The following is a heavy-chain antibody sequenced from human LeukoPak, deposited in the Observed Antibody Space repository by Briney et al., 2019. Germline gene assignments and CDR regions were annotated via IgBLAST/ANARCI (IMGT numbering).Heavy chain of an antibody. CDR3: ATVKLGSRIAGSGAFAI. CDR2: IYYSGST. CDR1: GGSISSGDYY. Sequence: SQTLSLTCTVSGGSISSGDYYWSWIRQPPGKGLEWIGYIYYSGSTYYNPSLKSRVTISVDTSKNQFSLKLSSVTAADTAVYYCATVKLGSRIAGSGAFAIWGQGTMVTVSS. V-gene: IGHV4-30-4*08. D-gene: IGHD7-27*01. J-gene: IGHJ3*02.